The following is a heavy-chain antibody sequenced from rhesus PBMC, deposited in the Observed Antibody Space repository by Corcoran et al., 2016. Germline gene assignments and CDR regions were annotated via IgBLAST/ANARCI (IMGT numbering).Heavy chain of an antibody. J-gene: IGHJ4*01. CDR3: VRVAAGTGDFDY. V-gene: IGHV4S7*01. CDR1: GGSLSGGSG. Sequence: QVQLQESGPGLLKPSETLSLPCAVSGGSLSGGSGWVRPRQPPGKGLEGFGSIYSSSGNTYYNPSLKSRATISTDTSKNQFSLKLSSVTAADTAMYYCVRVAAGTGDFDYWGQGVLVTVSS. D-gene: IGHD6-31*01. CDR2: IYSSSGNT.